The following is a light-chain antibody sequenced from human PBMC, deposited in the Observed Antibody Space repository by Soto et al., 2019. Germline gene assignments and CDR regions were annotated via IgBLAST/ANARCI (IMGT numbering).Light chain of an antibody. CDR2: YDN. V-gene: IGLV1-36*01. Sequence: QSVLTQPPSVSEAPGQRVTISCSGSSSNIGNNAVNWYQQLPGKAPRLLIYYDNLLPSGVSDRFSGSKSGTSASLAISGLQSEDEDAYSCAAWDDSLNAVLFGGGTKVTVL. J-gene: IGLJ2*01. CDR3: AAWDDSLNAVL. CDR1: SSNIGNNA.